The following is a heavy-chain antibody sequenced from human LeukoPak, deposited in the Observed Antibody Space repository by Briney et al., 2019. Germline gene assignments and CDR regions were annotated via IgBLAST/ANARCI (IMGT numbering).Heavy chain of an antibody. CDR1: GFTFSSYG. CDR3: ARDGAGGWLQLFGY. Sequence: GGSLRLSCAASGFTFSSYGMHWVRQAPGKGLEWVAVIWYDGSNKYYADSVKGRFTISRDNSKNTLYLQMNSLRAEDTAVYYCARDGAGGWLQLFGYWGQGTLVTVSS. J-gene: IGHJ4*02. D-gene: IGHD5-24*01. V-gene: IGHV3-33*01. CDR2: IWYDGSNK.